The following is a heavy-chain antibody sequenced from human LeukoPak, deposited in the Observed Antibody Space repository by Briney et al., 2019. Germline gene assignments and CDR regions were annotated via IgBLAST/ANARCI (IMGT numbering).Heavy chain of an antibody. CDR1: GFTFSSYW. CDR3: AKVGYSGYDSAYYYYMDV. V-gene: IGHV3-7*03. CDR2: IKQDGSEK. D-gene: IGHD5-12*01. Sequence: GGSLRLSCAASGFTFSSYWMSWVRQAPGKGLEWVANIKQDGSEKYYVDSVKGRLTISRDNAKNSLYLQMNSLRAEGTAVYYCAKVGYSGYDSAYYYYMDVWGKGTTVTVSS. J-gene: IGHJ6*03.